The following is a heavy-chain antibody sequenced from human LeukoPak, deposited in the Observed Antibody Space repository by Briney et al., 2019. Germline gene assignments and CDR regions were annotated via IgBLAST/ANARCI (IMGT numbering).Heavy chain of an antibody. J-gene: IGHJ1*01. CDR2: ISAYNGNT. CDR3: ARVSAGREYYDSSGYYGSVYFQH. CDR1: GYTFTSYG. V-gene: IGHV1-18*01. Sequence: ASVKVSCKASGYTFTSYGISWVRQAPGQGLEWMGRISAYNGNTNYAQKLQGRVTMTTDTSTSTAYMELRSLRSDDTAVYYCARVSAGREYYDSSGYYGSVYFQHWGQGTLVTVSS. D-gene: IGHD3-22*01.